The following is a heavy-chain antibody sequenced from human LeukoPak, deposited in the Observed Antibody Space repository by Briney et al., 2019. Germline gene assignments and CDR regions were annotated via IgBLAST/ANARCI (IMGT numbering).Heavy chain of an antibody. V-gene: IGHV1-3*02. J-gene: IGHJ6*03. CDR3: AREKADSGSYDFHYYYYMDV. CDR1: GYTFTSYA. D-gene: IGHD1-26*01. CDR2: TNAGNGNT. Sequence: ASVKVSCKASGYTFTSYAMHWVRQAPGQRLEWMGWTNAGNGNTKYSQEFQGRVTITRDTSASTAYMELSSLRSEDMAVYYCAREKADSGSYDFHYYYYMDVWGKGTTVTVSS.